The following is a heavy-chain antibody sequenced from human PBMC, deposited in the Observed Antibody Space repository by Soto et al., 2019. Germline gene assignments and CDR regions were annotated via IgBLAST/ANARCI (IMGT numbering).Heavy chain of an antibody. CDR1: GFTFSTYD. D-gene: IGHD2-21*02. CDR2: IGGGGDRT. V-gene: IGHV3-23*01. CDR3: AKRYCGGDCYWGFDY. Sequence: EVQLLESGGGLVQPGGSLRLSCAASGFTFSTYDMTWVRQAPGKGLEWVSTIGGGGDRTYYADSVKGRLTISRDNSKNTLYLQMNSLRADDTAVYYCAKRYCGGDCYWGFDYWGQGTLVTVSS. J-gene: IGHJ4*02.